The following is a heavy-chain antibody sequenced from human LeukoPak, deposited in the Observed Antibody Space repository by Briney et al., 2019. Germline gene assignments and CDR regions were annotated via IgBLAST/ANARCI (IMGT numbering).Heavy chain of an antibody. Sequence: PSETLSLTCTVSGGSIGSSSYYWGWIRQPPGKGLEWIGSVYYSGSTYYNPSLKSRVTISVDTSKNQFSLKLSSVTAADTAVYYCARILTGNKVVDYWGQGTLVTVSS. CDR2: VYYSGST. V-gene: IGHV4-39*01. CDR1: GGSIGSSSYY. CDR3: ARILTGNKVVDY. D-gene: IGHD3-9*01. J-gene: IGHJ4*02.